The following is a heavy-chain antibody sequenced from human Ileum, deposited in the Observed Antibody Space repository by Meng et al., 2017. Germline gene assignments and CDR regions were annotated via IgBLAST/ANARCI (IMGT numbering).Heavy chain of an antibody. D-gene: IGHD7-27*01. Sequence: GGSLRLSCAVSGLTFSNHYMTWIRQAPGKGLEWVSYISNNGDLENYADSVKGRFTISRDNAKSSLFLQMNSVRDEDTAVYYCGKGHWGLDYLGHGNLVP. V-gene: IGHV3-11*01. CDR1: GLTFSNHY. CDR2: ISNNGDLE. J-gene: IGHJ4*01. CDR3: GKGHWGLDY.